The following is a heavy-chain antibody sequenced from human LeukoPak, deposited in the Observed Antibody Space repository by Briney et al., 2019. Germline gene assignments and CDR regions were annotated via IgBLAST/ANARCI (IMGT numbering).Heavy chain of an antibody. CDR1: GYTFTDND. J-gene: IGHJ4*02. Sequence: AASVKVSCKASGYTFTDNDINWVRQAPGQGLEWMGWMRPTSGNTEYAQKFQGRVTMTRSTPISTAYMELSSLTSEDTAVYYCARGRGQLGVDYWGQGTLVTVSS. D-gene: IGHD6-13*01. CDR3: ARGRGQLGVDY. V-gene: IGHV1-8*01. CDR2: MRPTSGNT.